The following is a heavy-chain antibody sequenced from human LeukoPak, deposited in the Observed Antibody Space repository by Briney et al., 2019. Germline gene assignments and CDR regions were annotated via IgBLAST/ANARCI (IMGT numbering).Heavy chain of an antibody. V-gene: IGHV3-48*04. CDR1: GFTFSSYS. CDR3: TTAPGMVYAMLVAFDI. Sequence: GGSLRLSCAASGFTFSSYSMNWVRQAPGKGLEWVSYISSSSSTIYYADSVKGRFTISRDNAKNSLYLQMNSLRAEDTAVYYCTTAPGMVYAMLVAFDIWGQGTMVTVSS. D-gene: IGHD2-8*01. J-gene: IGHJ3*02. CDR2: ISSSSSTI.